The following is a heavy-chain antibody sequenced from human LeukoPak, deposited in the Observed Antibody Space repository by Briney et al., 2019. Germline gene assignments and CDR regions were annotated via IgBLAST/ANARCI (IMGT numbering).Heavy chain of an antibody. J-gene: IGHJ6*04. CDR3: AELGITMIGGV. CDR1: GFTFRTYY. Sequence: PGGSLRLSCAASGFTFRTYYMSWVRQAPGKGLEGVANIDQDGSEEYYVDSVKGRFSIFRDNAKNSLYLQMNSLRAEDTAVYYCAELGITMIGGVWGKGTTVTISS. V-gene: IGHV3-7*01. CDR2: IDQDGSEE. D-gene: IGHD3-10*02.